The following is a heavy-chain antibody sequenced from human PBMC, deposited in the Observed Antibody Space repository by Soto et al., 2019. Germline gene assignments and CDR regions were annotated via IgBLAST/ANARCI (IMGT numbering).Heavy chain of an antibody. D-gene: IGHD6-13*01. CDR3: ARLQAAAGDDDLTFDY. V-gene: IGHV5-10-1*01. Sequence: EVQLVQSGAEVKKPGESLRISWKGSGYSFTSYWISWVRQKPGKGLEWMGRIDPSDSYTNYSPSFQGHVTISADKSISTAYLQWSSLKASDTAMYYCARLQAAAGDDDLTFDYWGQGTLVTVSS. J-gene: IGHJ4*02. CDR2: IDPSDSYT. CDR1: GYSFTSYW.